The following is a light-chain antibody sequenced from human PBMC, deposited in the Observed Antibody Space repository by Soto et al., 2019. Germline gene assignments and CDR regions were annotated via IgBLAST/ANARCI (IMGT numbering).Light chain of an antibody. CDR3: QQFYSTPYT. CDR2: WAS. V-gene: IGKV4-1*01. Sequence: DIVMTQSPDSLAVSLGERATINCKSSQSVLYSSNNNNYLAWYQQKPGQPPRLLIYWASTREFGVPDRFSGSVSGTDFTLTISSLQAEDVAVYYCQQFYSTPYTFGQGTKLEIK. CDR1: QSVLYSSNNNNY. J-gene: IGKJ2*01.